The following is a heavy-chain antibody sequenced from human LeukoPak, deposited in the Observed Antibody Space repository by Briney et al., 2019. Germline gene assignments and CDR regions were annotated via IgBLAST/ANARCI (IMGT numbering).Heavy chain of an antibody. D-gene: IGHD2-2*02. CDR2: INHSGST. J-gene: IGHJ4*02. CDR1: GGSFSGYY. Sequence: SETLSLTCAVYGGSFSGYYWSWIRQPPGKGLEWIGEINHSGSTNYNPSLKSRVTISVDTSKNQFSLKLSSVTAADTAVYYCAREGCSSTGCYTNFDYWGQGTLVTVSS. V-gene: IGHV4-34*01. CDR3: AREGCSSTGCYTNFDY.